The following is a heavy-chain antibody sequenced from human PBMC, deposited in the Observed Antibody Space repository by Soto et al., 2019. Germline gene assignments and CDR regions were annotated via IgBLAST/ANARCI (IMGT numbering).Heavy chain of an antibody. J-gene: IGHJ6*02. V-gene: IGHV4-39*02. D-gene: IGHD3-22*01. CDR1: GGSISSSTY. CDR3: ARESITLIKNGVDV. Sequence: QLQLQESGPGLVKPSETLSLTCTVSGGSISSSTYWDWIRQPPGKGLEWIGSIYYRGNTYYNPSLKSRVTISVDTSKNQFSLRLNSVTAADTAMYYCARESITLIKNGVDVWGQGTTVTVSS. CDR2: IYYRGNT.